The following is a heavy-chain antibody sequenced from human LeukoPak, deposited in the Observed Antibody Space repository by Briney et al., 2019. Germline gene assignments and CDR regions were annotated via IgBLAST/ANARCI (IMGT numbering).Heavy chain of an antibody. CDR2: IYYSGST. D-gene: IGHD4-11*01. CDR1: GGSTSSSSYY. Sequence: SETLSLTCTVSGGSTSSSSYYWGWIRQPPGKGLEWIGSIYYSGSTYYNPSLKSRVTISVDTSKNQFSLKLSSVTAADTAVYYCASYSNYAWFDPWGQGTLVTVSS. CDR3: ASYSNYAWFDP. J-gene: IGHJ5*02. V-gene: IGHV4-39*07.